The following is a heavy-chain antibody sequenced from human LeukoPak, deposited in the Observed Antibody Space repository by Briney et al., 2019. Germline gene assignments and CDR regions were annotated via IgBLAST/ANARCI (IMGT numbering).Heavy chain of an antibody. CDR1: GFTFSSYS. CDR3: ASGNWNDRAFDI. V-gene: IGHV3-7*01. CDR2: IKPDGGEK. Sequence: PGGSLRLSCAASGFTFSSYSMNWVRQAPGKGLEWVANIKPDGGEKYYVDSAKGRFTISRDNAKNSLYLQMSSLRAEDTAVYYCASGNWNDRAFDIWGQGTMVTVSS. J-gene: IGHJ3*02. D-gene: IGHD1-20*01.